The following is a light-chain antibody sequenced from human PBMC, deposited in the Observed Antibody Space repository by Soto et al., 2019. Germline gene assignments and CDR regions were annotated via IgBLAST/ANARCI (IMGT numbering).Light chain of an antibody. CDR3: QQYNIWPQT. V-gene: IGKV3-15*01. Sequence: EIVVTQSPATLSVSPGERATLSCRASQSVSSNLAWYQQKPGQAPRLLIYGASTRATGIPARFSGSGSGTEFTLTISSLQSEDFAVYYCQQYNIWPQTFGQGTKVEIK. CDR2: GAS. CDR1: QSVSSN. J-gene: IGKJ1*01.